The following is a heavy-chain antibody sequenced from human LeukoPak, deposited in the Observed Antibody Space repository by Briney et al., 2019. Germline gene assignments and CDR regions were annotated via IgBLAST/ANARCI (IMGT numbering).Heavy chain of an antibody. CDR2: IIPIFGTA. D-gene: IGHD1-26*01. V-gene: IGHV1-69*13. Sequence: SVKVSCKASGGTFSSYAISWVRQAPGQGLEWMGGIIPIFGTANYAQKFQGRVTITADESTSTAYMELSSLRSEDTAVYYCARLYRGSYHFEYWGQGTLVTVSS. CDR3: ARLYRGSYHFEY. J-gene: IGHJ4*02. CDR1: GGTFSSYA.